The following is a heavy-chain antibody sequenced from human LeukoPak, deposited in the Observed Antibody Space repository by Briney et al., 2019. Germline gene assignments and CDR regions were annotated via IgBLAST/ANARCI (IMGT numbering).Heavy chain of an antibody. J-gene: IGHJ4*02. V-gene: IGHV3-11*01. CDR1: GFTFSDYY. CDR3: ARDRLRIFGVVTYMFDY. D-gene: IGHD3-3*01. Sequence: GGSLRLSCAASGFTFSDYYMLCLPQAPGKGLEWVSYISSSGSTIYYADSVKGRFTISRDNAKNSLYLQMNSLRAEDTAVYYCARDRLRIFGVVTYMFDYWGQGTLVTVSS. CDR2: ISSSGSTI.